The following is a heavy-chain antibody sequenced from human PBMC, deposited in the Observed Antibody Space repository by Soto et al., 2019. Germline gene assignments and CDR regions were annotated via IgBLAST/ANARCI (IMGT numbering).Heavy chain of an antibody. CDR1: GFTFSSYS. CDR3: ARNMVRGVIETLRGMDV. V-gene: IGHV3-21*01. Sequence: GALRLSCAASGFTFSSYSMNWVRQAPGKGLEWVSSISSSSSYIYYADSVKGRFTISRDNAKNSLYLQMNSLRAEDTAVYYCARNMVRGVIETLRGMDVWGQGTTVTVSS. CDR2: ISSSSSYI. J-gene: IGHJ6*02. D-gene: IGHD3-10*01.